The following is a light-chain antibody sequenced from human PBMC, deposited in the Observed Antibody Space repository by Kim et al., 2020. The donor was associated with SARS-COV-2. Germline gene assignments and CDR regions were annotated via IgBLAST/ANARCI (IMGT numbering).Light chain of an antibody. Sequence: LSPGQRATLSCRASQSVSSSFLAWYQQTPGQAPRLLIYGASSRATGIPDRFSGSGSGTDFTLTISRLEPEDFAVYYCQQYGSSPYTFGQGPKLEI. CDR1: QSVSSSF. CDR3: QQYGSSPYT. V-gene: IGKV3-20*01. J-gene: IGKJ2*01. CDR2: GAS.